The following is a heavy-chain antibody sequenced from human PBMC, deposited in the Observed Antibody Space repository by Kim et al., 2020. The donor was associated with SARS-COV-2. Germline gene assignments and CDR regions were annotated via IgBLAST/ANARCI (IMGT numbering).Heavy chain of an antibody. D-gene: IGHD3-10*01. J-gene: IGHJ2*01. V-gene: IGHV4-39*01. Sequence: SETLSLTCTVSGGSISSSSYYWGWIRQPPGKGLEWIGSIYYSGSTYYNPSLKSRVTISVDTSKNQFSLKLSSVTAADTAVYYCAVEDTSAFGELIFWYF. CDR2: IYYSGST. CDR3: AVEDTSAFGELIFWYF. CDR1: GGSISSSSYY.